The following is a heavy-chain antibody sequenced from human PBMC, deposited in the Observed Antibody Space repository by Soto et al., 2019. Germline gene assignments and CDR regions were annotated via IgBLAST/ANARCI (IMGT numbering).Heavy chain of an antibody. D-gene: IGHD3-10*01. CDR2: INPSGGRT. CDR3: ARDTNYGSGSYYEGQNWFEP. V-gene: IGHV1-46*01. J-gene: IGHJ5*02. CDR1: GYTFTNYY. Sequence: ASVKVSCKASGYTFTNYYMHWVRQAPGQGLEWVGLINPSGGRTSYAQKFQGRVTMTRDTSTSTVYMEMSSLRSEDTAGYYCARDTNYGSGSYYEGQNWFEPWRQGPLVTVAS.